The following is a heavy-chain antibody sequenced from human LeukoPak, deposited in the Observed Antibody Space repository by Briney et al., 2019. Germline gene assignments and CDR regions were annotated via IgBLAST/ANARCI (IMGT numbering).Heavy chain of an antibody. CDR3: ARGRVGSSSSAFDI. Sequence: PGGSLTLSCVASGFTFSSHWMSWVRQAPGKGLEWVANIWQEGSEKYYVDSVKGRFTISRDNTRNSLFLHMNSLRAEDTAVYYCARGRVGSSSSAFDIWGQGTMVAVSS. V-gene: IGHV3-7*01. CDR2: IWQEGSEK. CDR1: GFTFSSHW. D-gene: IGHD6-6*01. J-gene: IGHJ3*02.